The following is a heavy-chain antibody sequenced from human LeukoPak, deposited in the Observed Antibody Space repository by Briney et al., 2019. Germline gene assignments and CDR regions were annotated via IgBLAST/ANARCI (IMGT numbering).Heavy chain of an antibody. J-gene: IGHJ4*02. CDR3: AKDLDIVATITGN. CDR1: GFTFISYA. D-gene: IGHD5-12*01. CDR2: VSGSGGST. Sequence: GSLLLSCAASGFTFISYAMSWVRQAPGKGLEWVSGVSGSGGSTYYADSVKGRFTISRDNSRNTLYLQMNSLRAEDTAVYYCAKDLDIVATITGNWGQGTLVTVSS. V-gene: IGHV3-23*01.